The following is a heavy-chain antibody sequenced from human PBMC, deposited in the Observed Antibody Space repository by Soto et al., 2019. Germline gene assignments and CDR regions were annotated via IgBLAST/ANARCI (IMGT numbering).Heavy chain of an antibody. V-gene: IGHV4-61*01. Sequence: PLETLSLTCTVSGDSVISATYYWSWIRQPPGKGLEWIGYIYYDGGTTYNSSLKSRVTISTDTSRSQLSLQLTSATPADTAVYYCARVLPGIAAAYDAFDVWGQGTMGTVSS. D-gene: IGHD6-13*01. CDR3: ARVLPGIAAAYDAFDV. CDR1: GDSVISATYY. CDR2: IYYDGGT. J-gene: IGHJ3*01.